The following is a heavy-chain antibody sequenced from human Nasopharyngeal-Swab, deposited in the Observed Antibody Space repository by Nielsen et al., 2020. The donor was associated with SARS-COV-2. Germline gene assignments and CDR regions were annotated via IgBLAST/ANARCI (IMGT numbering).Heavy chain of an antibody. J-gene: IGHJ5*02. CDR3: ARERGVVVVAAKVFHPIPARFDP. D-gene: IGHD2-15*01. CDR2: INAGNGNT. Sequence: ASVKVSFKASGYTFTRYAIHWVRQAPGQRLEWMGWINAGNGNTKYSQKFQGRVTITRDTSASTAYMELSSLRSEDTAVYYCARERGVVVVAAKVFHPIPARFDPWGQGTLVTVSS. V-gene: IGHV1-3*01. CDR1: GYTFTRYA.